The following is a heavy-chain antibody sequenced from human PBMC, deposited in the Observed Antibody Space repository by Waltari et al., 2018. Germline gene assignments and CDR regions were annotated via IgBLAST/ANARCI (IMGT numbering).Heavy chain of an antibody. CDR1: GYTFTSYD. Sequence: QVQLVQSGAEVQKPGASVKVSCKASGYTFTSYDINWVRQATGQGLEWKRWMNPNRGNTVYAQKIQGRVTITRNTSISTAYMELSSLRSEGMAVYYCARSSPEDYGDYWGQGTLVTVSS. CDR2: MNPNRGNT. CDR3: ARSSPEDYGDY. V-gene: IGHV1-8*03. J-gene: IGHJ4*02.